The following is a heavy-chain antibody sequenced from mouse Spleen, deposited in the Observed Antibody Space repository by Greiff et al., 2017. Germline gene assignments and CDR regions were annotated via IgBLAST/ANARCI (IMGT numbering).Heavy chain of an antibody. CDR1: GYSITSDYA. V-gene: IGHV3-2*02. D-gene: IGHD2-1*01. CDR2: ISYSGST. Sequence: EVKLVESGPGLVKPSQSLSLTCTVTGYSITSDYAWNWIRQFPGNKLEWMGYISYSGSTSYNPSLKSRISITRDTSKNQFFLQLNSVTTEDTATYYCAEGGYGNSAWFAYWGQGTLVTVSA. CDR3: AEGGYGNSAWFAY. J-gene: IGHJ3*01.